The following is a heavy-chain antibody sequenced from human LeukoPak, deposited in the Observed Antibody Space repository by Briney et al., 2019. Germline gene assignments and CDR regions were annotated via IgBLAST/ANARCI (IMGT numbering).Heavy chain of an antibody. V-gene: IGHV3-30-3*01. CDR3: ARDGDTAAAGYYFDS. Sequence: GGSLRLSCAASGFTFSNYAMHWVRQAPGKGLEWVAVISNDGNDKYNADSVKGRFTISRDNFKNMVYLQTNSLRVEDTAVYYCARDGDTAAAGYYFDSWGQGTLVTVSS. D-gene: IGHD6-13*01. J-gene: IGHJ4*02. CDR2: ISNDGNDK. CDR1: GFTFSNYA.